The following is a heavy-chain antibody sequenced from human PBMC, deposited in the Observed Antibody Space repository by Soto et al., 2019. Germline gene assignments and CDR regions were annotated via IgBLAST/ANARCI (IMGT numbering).Heavy chain of an antibody. V-gene: IGHV3-7*03. D-gene: IGHD6-13*01. CDR1: GFTFSSYW. Sequence: GSLRLSCEASGFTFSSYWMSWVRQAPGKGLEWVANIKLDGSERYYVDSVRGRFTISRDNAKNSLFLQMDSLRAEDTAVYYCARAVKLAVPAATGYFDFWGQGTLVTVS. CDR2: IKLDGSER. J-gene: IGHJ4*03. CDR3: ARAVKLAVPAATGYFDF.